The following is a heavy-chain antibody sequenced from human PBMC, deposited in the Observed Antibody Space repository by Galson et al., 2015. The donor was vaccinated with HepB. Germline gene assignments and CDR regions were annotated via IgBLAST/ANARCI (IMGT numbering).Heavy chain of an antibody. CDR1: GYTFTSYY. CDR3: AREIWFGEEGQYYFDY. D-gene: IGHD3-10*01. CDR2: INPSGGST. J-gene: IGHJ4*02. Sequence: SVKVSCKASGYTFTSYYMHWVRQAPGQGLEWMGIINPSGGSTSYAQKFQGRVTMTRDTSTSTVYMELSSLRAEDTAVYYCAREIWFGEEGQYYFDYWGPGTLVTVSS. V-gene: IGHV1-46*01.